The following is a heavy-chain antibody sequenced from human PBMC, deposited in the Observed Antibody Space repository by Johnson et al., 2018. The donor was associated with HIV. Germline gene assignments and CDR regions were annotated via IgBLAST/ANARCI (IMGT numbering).Heavy chain of an antibody. CDR1: GFSFNNYA. CDR3: AKTRPYLYDSSGYYFGAFDS. D-gene: IGHD3-22*01. V-gene: IGHV3-33*06. CDR2: IGYDGSNK. J-gene: IGHJ3*02. Sequence: QVLLVESGGGVVQPGRSLRLSCGASGFSFNNYAMHWVRQAPGKGLEWVAVIGYDGSNKYYADSVKGRFTISRDNSKNTLYLQMNSLRAEDTAVYYFAKTRPYLYDSSGYYFGAFDSWGQGTMVTVSS.